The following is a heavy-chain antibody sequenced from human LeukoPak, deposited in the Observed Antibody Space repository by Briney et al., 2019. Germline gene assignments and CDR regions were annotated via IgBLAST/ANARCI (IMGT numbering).Heavy chain of an antibody. V-gene: IGHV3-23*01. CDR1: GFTFSSYA. CDR3: AKTCGGDCYGAFDY. CDR2: ISGSGGST. D-gene: IGHD2-21*02. Sequence: GGSLRLSRAASGFTFSSYAMSWVRQAPGKGLEWVSAISGSGGSTYYADSVKGRFTISRDNSRNTLYLQMNSLRAEDTAVYYCAKTCGGDCYGAFDYWGQGTLVTVSS. J-gene: IGHJ4*02.